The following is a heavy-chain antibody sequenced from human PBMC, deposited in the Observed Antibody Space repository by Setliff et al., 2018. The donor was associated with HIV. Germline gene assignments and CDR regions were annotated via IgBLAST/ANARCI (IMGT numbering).Heavy chain of an antibody. CDR3: ARHTVFVRYFDH. D-gene: IGHD2-2*02. CDR1: GASITSHY. J-gene: IGHJ4*02. CDR2: IYSTGST. V-gene: IGHV4-59*11. Sequence: SETLSLTCTVSGASITSHYWSWIRQSPGRELEWIGYIYSTGSTNYNPSLQSRVSISLDKSNNQISLNLSSATAADTAVYYCARHTVFVRYFDHWGQGMLVTVSS.